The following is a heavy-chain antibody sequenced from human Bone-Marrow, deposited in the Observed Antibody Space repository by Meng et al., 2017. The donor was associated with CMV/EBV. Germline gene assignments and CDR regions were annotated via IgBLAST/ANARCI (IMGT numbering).Heavy chain of an antibody. CDR3: AREYCGGDCYFGGWFDP. J-gene: IGHJ5*02. CDR2: IYYSGST. Sequence: GSLRLSCTVSGGSISSYYWSWIRQPPGKGLEWIGYIYYSGSTNYNPSLKSRVTISVDTSKNQFSLKLSSVTAADTAVYYCAREYCGGDCYFGGWFDPWGQGTRVTGYS. CDR1: GGSISSYY. V-gene: IGHV4-59*01. D-gene: IGHD2-21*01.